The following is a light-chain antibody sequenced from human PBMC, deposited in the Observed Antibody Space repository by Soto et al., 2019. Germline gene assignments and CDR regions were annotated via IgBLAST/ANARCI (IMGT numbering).Light chain of an antibody. CDR3: QSYDSSLSGTYV. V-gene: IGLV2-14*02. Sequence: QSALTQPASVSGSPGQSITISCTGTSSNVGSYNLVSWYQQHPGEAPKLMISEASKRPSGVSNRFSGSKSGNTASLTISGLQAEDEADYYCQSYDSSLSGTYVFGTGTKLTVL. CDR1: SSNVGSYNL. CDR2: EAS. J-gene: IGLJ1*01.